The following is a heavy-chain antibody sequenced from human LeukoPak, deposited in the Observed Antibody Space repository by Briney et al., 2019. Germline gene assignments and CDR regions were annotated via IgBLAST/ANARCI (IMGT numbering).Heavy chain of an antibody. J-gene: IGHJ5*02. CDR3: ARNATVTTLKRAYNWFDP. CDR2: IYYSGST. D-gene: IGHD4-17*01. V-gene: IGHV4-39*01. Sequence: SETLSLTCTVSGGSISSSSYYWGWIRQPPGEGLEWIASIYYSGSTHYNPSLKSRVSISVDTSKNQFSLKLSSVTAADTAVYYCARNATVTTLKRAYNWFDPWGQGTLVTVSS. CDR1: GGSISSSSYY.